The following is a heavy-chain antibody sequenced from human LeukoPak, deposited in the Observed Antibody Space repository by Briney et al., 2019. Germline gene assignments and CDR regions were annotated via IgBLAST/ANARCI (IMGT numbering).Heavy chain of an antibody. CDR3: ARAHVPITIFGVVHYNDY. CDR1: GFTFSSYW. V-gene: IGHV3-7*01. D-gene: IGHD3-3*01. CDR2: IKEDGSEK. Sequence: GGSLRLSCAASGFTFSSYWMSWVRQAPGKGLEWVANIKEDGSEKYYVDSVQGRFTISRDNGKNSLFLQLNSLRVDDTAVYYCARAHVPITIFGVVHYNDYSGQGTLVTVSS. J-gene: IGHJ4*02.